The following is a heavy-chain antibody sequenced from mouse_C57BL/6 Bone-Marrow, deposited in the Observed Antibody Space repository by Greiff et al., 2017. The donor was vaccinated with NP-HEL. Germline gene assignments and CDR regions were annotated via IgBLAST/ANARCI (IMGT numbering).Heavy chain of an antibody. CDR2: FHPYNDDT. CDR3: ARNGLGKDYYAMDY. D-gene: IGHD4-1*01. J-gene: IGHJ4*01. V-gene: IGHV1-47*01. CDR1: GYTFTTYP. Sequence: LEESGAELVKPGASVKMSCKASGYTFTTYPIEWMKQNHGKSLEWIGNFHPYNDDTKYNEKFKGKATLTVEKSSSTVYLELSRLTSDDSAVYYCARNGLGKDYYAMDYWGQGTSVTVSS.